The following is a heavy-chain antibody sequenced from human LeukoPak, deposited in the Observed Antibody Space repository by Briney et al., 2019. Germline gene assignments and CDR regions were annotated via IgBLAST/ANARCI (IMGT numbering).Heavy chain of an antibody. J-gene: IGHJ4*02. Sequence: SETLSLTCTVSGGSISSYYWSWIRQPPGKGLEWIGYIYYSGSTNYNPSLKSRVTISVDTSKNQFFLKLSSVTAADTAVYYCARSGYSGYDSPYYFDYWGQGTLVTVSS. CDR3: ARSGYSGYDSPYYFDY. CDR2: IYYSGST. D-gene: IGHD5-12*01. V-gene: IGHV4-59*01. CDR1: GGSISSYY.